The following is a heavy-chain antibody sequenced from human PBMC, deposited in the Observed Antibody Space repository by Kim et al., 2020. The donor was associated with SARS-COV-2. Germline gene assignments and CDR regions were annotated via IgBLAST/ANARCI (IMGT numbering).Heavy chain of an antibody. CDR2: T. J-gene: IGHJ4*02. Sequence: TYKADSVRGRFTISRDNSKTTLYLQMNSLRAEDTAVYYCAKHPYSGNFDYWGQGTLVTVSS. V-gene: IGHV3-23*01. CDR3: AKHPYSGNFDY. D-gene: IGHD2-15*01.